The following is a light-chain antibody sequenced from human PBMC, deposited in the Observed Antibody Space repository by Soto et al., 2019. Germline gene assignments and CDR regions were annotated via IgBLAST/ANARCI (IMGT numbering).Light chain of an antibody. J-gene: IGLJ2*01. CDR3: QTWGTGIPVV. Sequence: QSVLTQSPSPSASPGASVNLTCTLSSGHSSYAISWHQQQPEKGPRYLMKLNSDGSHSKGDGIPDRFSGSSSGAERYLTISSLQSEDEADYYCQTWGTGIPVVFGGGTKLTVL. CDR1: SGHSSYA. V-gene: IGLV4-69*01. CDR2: LNSDGSH.